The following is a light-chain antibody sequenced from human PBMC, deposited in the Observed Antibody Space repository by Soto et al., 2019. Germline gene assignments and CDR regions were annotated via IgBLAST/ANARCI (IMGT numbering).Light chain of an antibody. CDR2: ETT. CDR3: QQSYSVPPT. V-gene: IGKV1-39*01. CDR1: QTIRRY. J-gene: IGKJ1*01. Sequence: IMMTQSPSSLSASVGDRVTMTCRASQTIRRYLNWYEQKPGKAPKLLIYETTSLQVGVPSRFSGSGSGTNFTLTISNLQPEDFANYYCQQSYSVPPTFGQGARVEI.